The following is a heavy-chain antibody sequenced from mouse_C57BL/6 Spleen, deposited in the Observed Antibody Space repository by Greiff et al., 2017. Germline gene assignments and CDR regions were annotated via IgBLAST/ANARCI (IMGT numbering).Heavy chain of an antibody. V-gene: IGHV1-5*01. Sequence: VQLQQSGTVLARPGASVKMSCKTSGYTFTSYWMHWVKQRPGQGLEWIGAIYPGNSDTSYNQKFKGKAKLTAVTSASTAYMELSSLTNEDSAVYYCTRGVLLQDYFDYWGQGTTLTVSS. CDR2: IYPGNSDT. J-gene: IGHJ2*01. CDR1: GYTFTSYW. D-gene: IGHD1-1*01. CDR3: TRGVLLQDYFDY.